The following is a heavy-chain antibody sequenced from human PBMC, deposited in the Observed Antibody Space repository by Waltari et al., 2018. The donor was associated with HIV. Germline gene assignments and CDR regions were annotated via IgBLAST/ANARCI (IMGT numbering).Heavy chain of an antibody. CDR1: GGSISSSSYY. V-gene: IGHV4-39*07. CDR3: ARDPNGYYYDSSVRWFDP. Sequence: QLQLQESGPGLVKPSETLSLTCTVSGGSISSSSYYWGWIRQPPGTGLEWIGSIYYSGSTYYNPSLKSRVTISVDTSKNQFSLKLSSVTAADTAVYYCARDPNGYYYDSSVRWFDPWGQGTLVTVSS. CDR2: IYYSGST. J-gene: IGHJ5*02. D-gene: IGHD3-22*01.